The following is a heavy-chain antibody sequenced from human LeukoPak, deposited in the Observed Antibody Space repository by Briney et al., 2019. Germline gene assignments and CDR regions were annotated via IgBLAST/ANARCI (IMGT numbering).Heavy chain of an antibody. CDR2: IYHGGTT. D-gene: IGHD1-26*01. CDR1: GGSVSNSNW. Sequence: SGTLSLTCAVSGGSVSNSNWWIWVRQPPGKGLEWIGEIYHGGTTNYNPSLKSRVTMSLDDSKNQSFLKLTSVTAADTVVYYCGGGSGAAWELLYYWGQGTLVTVSS. V-gene: IGHV4-4*02. CDR3: GGGSGAAWELLYY. J-gene: IGHJ4*02.